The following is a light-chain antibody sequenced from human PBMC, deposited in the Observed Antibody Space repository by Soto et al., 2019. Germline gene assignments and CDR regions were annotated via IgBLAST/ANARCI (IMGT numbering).Light chain of an antibody. CDR3: QQYNNWPAYT. Sequence: MTQSPSSLSASVGDRVTLSCRASQSVSSNLAWYQQKPGQAPRLLIYGASTRATGIPARFSGSGSGTEFTLTISSLQSEDFAVYCCQQYNNWPAYTFGQGTKLEIK. J-gene: IGKJ2*01. CDR2: GAS. CDR1: QSVSSN. V-gene: IGKV3-15*01.